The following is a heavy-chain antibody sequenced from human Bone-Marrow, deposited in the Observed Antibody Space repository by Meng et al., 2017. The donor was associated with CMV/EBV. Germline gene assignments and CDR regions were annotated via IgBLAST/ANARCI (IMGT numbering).Heavy chain of an antibody. V-gene: IGHV3-7*01. CDR1: GFTFRSYW. Sequence: GGSLRLSCAASGFTFRSYWMTWVRQAPGKGLEWVANINQDGSEKYYVDSVKGRFTISRDNAKNSLYLQMNSLRAEDTAVYYCARDPRPIATDPYFDYWGQGKLVTVSS. CDR2: INQDGSEK. CDR3: ARDPRPIATDPYFDY. D-gene: IGHD2-21*01. J-gene: IGHJ4*02.